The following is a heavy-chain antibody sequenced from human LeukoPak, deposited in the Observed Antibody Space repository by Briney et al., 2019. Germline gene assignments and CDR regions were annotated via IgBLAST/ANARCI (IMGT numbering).Heavy chain of an antibody. J-gene: IGHJ4*02. V-gene: IGHV3-74*01. CDR2: INNDGTYT. CDR3: AREVLAAGKTHDY. Sequence: PGGSLRLSCAASGFTFSSYWFHWVRQTPGKGLVWVARINNDGTYTTYADSVKGRFTTSRDNAQNTLYLQMNSLTAEDTGVYYCAREVLAAGKTHDYWGQGTLLTVSS. D-gene: IGHD6-13*01. CDR1: GFTFSSYW.